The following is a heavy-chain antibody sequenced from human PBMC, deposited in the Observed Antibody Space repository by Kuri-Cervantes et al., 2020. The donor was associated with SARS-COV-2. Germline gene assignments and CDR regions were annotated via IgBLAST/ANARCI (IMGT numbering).Heavy chain of an antibody. CDR2: IYNSENT. V-gene: IGHV4-4*07. CDR3: ARGTKVATSEYYHYMGV. D-gene: IGHD5-12*01. J-gene: IGHJ6*03. CDR1: GGSITNYY. Sequence: GSLRLSCTVSGGSITNYYWTWIRRPAGKGLEWIGRIYNSENTRYNPSLKGRVTMSMDTSKSQISLTLTSVAAADTAVYYCARGTKVATSEYYHYMGVWGKGTTVTVSS.